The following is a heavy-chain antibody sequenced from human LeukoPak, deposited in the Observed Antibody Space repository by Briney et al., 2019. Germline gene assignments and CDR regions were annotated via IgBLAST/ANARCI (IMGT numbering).Heavy chain of an antibody. D-gene: IGHD3-10*01. V-gene: IGHV3-11*04. CDR3: ARSGVLLWFGIDAFDI. Sequence: GGSLRLSCAASGFTFSDYYMSWIRQAPGKGLEWVSYISSSGSTIYYADSVKGRFTISRDNAKNSLYLQMNSLRAEDTAVYYCARSGVLLWFGIDAFDIWGQGTMVTVSS. J-gene: IGHJ3*02. CDR1: GFTFSDYY. CDR2: ISSSGSTI.